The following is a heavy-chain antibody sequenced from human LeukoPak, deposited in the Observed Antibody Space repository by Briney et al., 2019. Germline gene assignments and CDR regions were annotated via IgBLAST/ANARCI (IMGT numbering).Heavy chain of an antibody. Sequence: PSETLSLTCTVSGGSIRSYYWSWIRQPPGKGLEWIGYIYYSGSTNYNPSLKSRVTISVDTSKNQFSLKLSSVTAADTAVYYCARLRFLEWSTGQQGVWFDPWGQGTLVTVSS. V-gene: IGHV4-59*01. CDR1: GGSIRSYY. D-gene: IGHD3-3*01. CDR3: ARLRFLEWSTGQQGVWFDP. J-gene: IGHJ5*02. CDR2: IYYSGST.